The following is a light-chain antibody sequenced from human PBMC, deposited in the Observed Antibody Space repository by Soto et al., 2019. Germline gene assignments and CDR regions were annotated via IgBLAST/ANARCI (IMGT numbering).Light chain of an antibody. CDR3: SSYTSSSTQYV. V-gene: IGLV2-14*01. CDR1: SSDVGGYNY. Sequence: QSVLTQPASVSGSPGQSITISCTGTSSDVGGYNYVSWYQQHPGKAPKLMIYEVSNRPSGVSNRFSGSKSGNAASLTISGLQAGDEADYYCSSYTSSSTQYVFGTGTKVTVL. J-gene: IGLJ1*01. CDR2: EVS.